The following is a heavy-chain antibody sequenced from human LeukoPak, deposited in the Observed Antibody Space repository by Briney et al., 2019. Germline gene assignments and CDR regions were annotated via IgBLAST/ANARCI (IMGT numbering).Heavy chain of an antibody. J-gene: IGHJ5*02. CDR3: ASTVLGRADWLDP. D-gene: IGHD7-27*01. V-gene: IGHV3-30*02. CDR2: IRYDGDKK. Sequence: GGSLRLSCAASGFTFSSYGMHWVRQAPGEGLEWVAFIRYDGDKKHYVDSVKGRSTISRDNSRNTLYLQMNSLRVEDTAVYFCASTVLGRADWLDPWGQGTLVTVSS. CDR1: GFTFSSYG.